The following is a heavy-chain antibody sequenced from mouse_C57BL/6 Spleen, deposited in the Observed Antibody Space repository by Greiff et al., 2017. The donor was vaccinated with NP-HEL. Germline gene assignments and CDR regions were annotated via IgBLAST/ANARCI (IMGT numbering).Heavy chain of an antibody. D-gene: IGHD2-3*01. CDR2: IYPSDSET. Sequence: VQLQQPGAELVRPGSSVKLSCKASGYTFTSYWMDWVKQRPGQGLEWIGNIYPSDSETHYNQKFKDKATLTVDKSSSTAYMQLSSLTSEDSAVYYCARSGYDGYYFDYWGQGTTLTVSS. CDR3: ARSGYDGYYFDY. J-gene: IGHJ2*01. CDR1: GYTFTSYW. V-gene: IGHV1-61*01.